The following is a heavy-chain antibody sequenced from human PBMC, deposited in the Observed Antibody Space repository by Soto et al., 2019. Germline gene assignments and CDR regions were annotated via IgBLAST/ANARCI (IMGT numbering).Heavy chain of an antibody. V-gene: IGHV1-3*01. CDR1: GYSFTSYA. Sequence: QVQLVQSGAEVKKPGASVKVSCKASGYSFTSYAMHWVRHAPGQRLEWMGWINAGNGNTKYSQKFQGRVTITRDTSASTAYMELSSLRSEDTAVYYCANALGLYYFDYWGQGTLVTVSS. CDR3: ANALGLYYFDY. J-gene: IGHJ4*02. D-gene: IGHD3-16*01. CDR2: INAGNGNT.